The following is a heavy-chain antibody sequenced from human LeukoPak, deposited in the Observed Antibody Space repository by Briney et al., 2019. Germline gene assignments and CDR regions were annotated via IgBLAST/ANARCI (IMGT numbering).Heavy chain of an antibody. CDR3: ARAYDSSGYWIYYFDY. Sequence: GGSLRLSCAASGFTFSSYWMSWVRQAPGQGLEWVANIKQDGSEEYYVDSVKGRFTISRDNAKNSLYLQMNSLRAEDTAVYYCARAYDSSGYWIYYFDYWGQGTLVTVSS. CDR2: IKQDGSEE. D-gene: IGHD3-22*01. J-gene: IGHJ4*02. V-gene: IGHV3-7*01. CDR1: GFTFSSYW.